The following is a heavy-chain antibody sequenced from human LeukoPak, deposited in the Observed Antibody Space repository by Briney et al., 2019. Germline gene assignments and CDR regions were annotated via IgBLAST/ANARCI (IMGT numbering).Heavy chain of an antibody. CDR2: ISYDGSNK. CDR1: GFTFSGYA. J-gene: IGHJ6*03. V-gene: IGHV3-30-3*01. Sequence: GGSLRLSCAASGFTFSGYAMHWVRQAPGKGLERVAVISYDGSNKYYADSVKGRFTISRDNAENSLYLQMNSLRAEDMALYYCAKGGERAVAGYYYYYMDVWGKGTTVTVSS. D-gene: IGHD6-19*01. CDR3: AKGGERAVAGYYYYYMDV.